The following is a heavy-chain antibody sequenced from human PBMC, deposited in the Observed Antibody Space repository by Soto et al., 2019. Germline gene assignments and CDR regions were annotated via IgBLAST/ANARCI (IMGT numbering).Heavy chain of an antibody. Sequence: DVQLLESGGNLVQPGGSLRLSCEVSGITIRAYAMSWARRAPGKGLEWVAAITGGGSNTHCEDSVKGRFTISRDDSKNTLHLQMRTLRVDDTAIYYCSLGKSYYWDYWGQGIQVTVSS. J-gene: IGHJ4*02. CDR3: SLGKSYYWDY. CDR2: ITGGGSNT. CDR1: GITIRAYA. V-gene: IGHV3-23*01.